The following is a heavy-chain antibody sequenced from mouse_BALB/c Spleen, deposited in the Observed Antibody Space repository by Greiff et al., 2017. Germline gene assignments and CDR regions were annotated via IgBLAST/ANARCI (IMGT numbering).Heavy chain of an antibody. CDR1: GYTFTSYW. Sequence: VQLQQSGAELARPGASVKLSCKASGYTFTSYWMQWVKQRPGQGLEWIGAIYPGDGDTRYTQKFKGKATLTADKSSSTAYMQLSSLASEDSAVYYCARGDGNYGFAYWGQGTLVTVSA. CDR2: IYPGDGDT. D-gene: IGHD2-1*01. V-gene: IGHV1-87*01. CDR3: ARGDGNYGFAY. J-gene: IGHJ3*01.